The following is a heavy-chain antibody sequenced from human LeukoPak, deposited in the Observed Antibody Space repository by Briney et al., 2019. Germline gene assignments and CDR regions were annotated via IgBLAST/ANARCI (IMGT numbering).Heavy chain of an antibody. CDR2: ISGSGGST. V-gene: IGHV3-23*01. Sequence: GGSLRLFCGASGFTFSSYAMSGVRQATGKGLEWVSAISGSGGSTYYADSVKGRFTISRDNSKNTLYLQMNSLRAEDTAVYYCAKASRIAAAGTSMDVWGKGTTVTVSS. D-gene: IGHD6-13*01. CDR3: AKASRIAAAGTSMDV. CDR1: GFTFSSYA. J-gene: IGHJ6*04.